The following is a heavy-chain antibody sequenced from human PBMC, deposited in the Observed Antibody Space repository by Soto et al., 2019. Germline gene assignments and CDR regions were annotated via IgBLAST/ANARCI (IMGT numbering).Heavy chain of an antibody. CDR1: GYTFTSYD. J-gene: IGHJ5*02. Sequence: ASVKGSCKASGYTFTSYDISWGRQAPGQGLEWMGWMSTSNGNTNYAQKLQGRVTMTTDTSTSTANMELRSLRPDDTAVYFCARDRNWVDPWGQGTLVTVLL. CDR3: ARDRNWVDP. CDR2: MSTSNGNT. V-gene: IGHV1-18*01.